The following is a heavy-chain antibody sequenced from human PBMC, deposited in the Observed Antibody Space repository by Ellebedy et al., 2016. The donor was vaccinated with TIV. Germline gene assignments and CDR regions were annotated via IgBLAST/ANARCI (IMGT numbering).Heavy chain of an antibody. CDR3: ARELATIVYNWFDP. CDR1: GGSFSGYY. CDR2: INHSGST. Sequence: SQTLSLTCXVYGGSFSGYYWSWIRQPPGKGLEWIGEINHSGSTNYNPSLKSRVTISVDTSKNQFSLKLSSVTAADTAVYYCARELATIVYNWFDPWGQGTLVTVSS. D-gene: IGHD5-24*01. V-gene: IGHV4-34*01. J-gene: IGHJ5*02.